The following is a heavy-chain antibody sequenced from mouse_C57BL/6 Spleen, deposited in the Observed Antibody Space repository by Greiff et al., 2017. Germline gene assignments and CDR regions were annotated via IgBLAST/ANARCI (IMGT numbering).Heavy chain of an antibody. CDR1: GFNIKDYY. D-gene: IGHD1-1*01. V-gene: IGHV14-1*01. Sequence: EVKLMESGAELVRPGASVKLSCTASGFNIKDYYMHWVKQRPEQGLEWIGRIDPEDGDTEYAPKFQGKATMTADTSSNTAYLQLSSLTSEDTAVYYCTVLITTVVAPFAYWGQGTLVTVSA. CDR2: IDPEDGDT. CDR3: TVLITTVVAPFAY. J-gene: IGHJ3*01.